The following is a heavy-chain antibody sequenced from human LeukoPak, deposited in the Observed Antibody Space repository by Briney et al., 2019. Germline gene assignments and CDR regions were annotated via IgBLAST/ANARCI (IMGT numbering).Heavy chain of an antibody. CDR2: IYYSGSA. Sequence: SETLSLTCTVSGGSISSSSYYWGWIRQPPGRGLEWIGSIYYSGSAYYNPSLKSRVTISVDTSKNQFSLKLSSVTAADTAVYYCASGKEVTMVRGALNWFDPWGQGTLVTVSS. V-gene: IGHV4-39*01. J-gene: IGHJ5*02. D-gene: IGHD3-10*01. CDR3: ASGKEVTMVRGALNWFDP. CDR1: GGSISSSSYY.